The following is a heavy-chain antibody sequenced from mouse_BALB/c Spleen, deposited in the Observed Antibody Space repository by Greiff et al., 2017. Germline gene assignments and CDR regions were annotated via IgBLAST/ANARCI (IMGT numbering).Heavy chain of an antibody. CDR1: GFSLTSYG. D-gene: IGHD2-2*01. CDR3: ARGWGYDYAMDY. Sequence: QVQLQQSGPGLVQPSQSLSITCTVSGFSLTSYGVHWVRQSPGKGLEWLGVIWSGGSTDYNAAFISRLSISKDNSKSQVFFKMNSLQANDTAIYYCARGWGYDYAMDYWGQGTSVTVSS. J-gene: IGHJ4*01. CDR2: IWSGGST. V-gene: IGHV2-2*02.